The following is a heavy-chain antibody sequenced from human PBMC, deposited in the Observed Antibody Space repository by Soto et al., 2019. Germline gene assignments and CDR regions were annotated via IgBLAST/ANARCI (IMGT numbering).Heavy chain of an antibody. J-gene: IGHJ5*02. CDR2: ISGYKGNT. CDR1: GYTMTNYG. D-gene: IGHD3-10*01. V-gene: IGHV1-18*01. Sequence: ASVKVSCHASGYTMTNYGVARVRQAPVHGQEWLGWISGYKGNTNYAQKFQGRVTMTRDTATSTAYMELKTLRTDDRASYFCASAHVKAVHRGGLGAPDRLDPWGQGTLV. CDR3: ASAHVKAVHRGGLGAPDRLDP.